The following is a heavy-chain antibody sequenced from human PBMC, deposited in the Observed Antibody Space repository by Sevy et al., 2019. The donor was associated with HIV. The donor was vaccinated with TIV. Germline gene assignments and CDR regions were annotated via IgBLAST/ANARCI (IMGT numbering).Heavy chain of an antibody. Sequence: GGSLRFSCAASGFIFGDHGMHWVRQAPGKGLEWVAFIRLDGSDRYYADSVKGRFTIARDNSKNTLYLQMNSLRAEDTAVYYCAKVPSSGWNYLLDYWGQGILVTVSS. CDR3: AKVPSSGWNYLLDY. J-gene: IGHJ4*02. CDR1: GFIFGDHG. D-gene: IGHD1-7*01. CDR2: IRLDGSDR. V-gene: IGHV3-30*02.